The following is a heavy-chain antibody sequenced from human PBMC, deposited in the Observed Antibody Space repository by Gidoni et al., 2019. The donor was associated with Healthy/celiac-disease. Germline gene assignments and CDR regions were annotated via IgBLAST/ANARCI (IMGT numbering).Heavy chain of an antibody. CDR2: INHSGST. CDR1: GGSFSGYY. J-gene: IGHJ6*03. V-gene: IGHV4-34*01. CDR3: ARGNEFYCSSTSCYTDYYYYYMDV. Sequence: QVQLQQWGAGLLKPSETLSLTCAVYGGSFSGYYWSCIRQPPGKGLEWIGEINHSGSTNYNPSLKSRVTISVDTSKNQFSLKLSSVTAADTAVYYCARGNEFYCSSTSCYTDYYYYYMDVWGKGTTVTVSS. D-gene: IGHD2-2*02.